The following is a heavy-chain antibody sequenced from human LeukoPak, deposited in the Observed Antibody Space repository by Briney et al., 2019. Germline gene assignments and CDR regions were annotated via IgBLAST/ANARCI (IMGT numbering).Heavy chain of an antibody. CDR3: ARAPCSGGSCYSS. CDR2: ISSSSSYI. V-gene: IGHV3-21*01. J-gene: IGHJ5*02. CDR1: GFTFSSYS. D-gene: IGHD2-15*01. Sequence: GGSLRLSCAAPGFTFSSYSMNWVRQAPGKGLEWVSSISSSSSYIYYADSVKGRFTISRDNAKNSLYLQMNSLRAEDTAVYYCARAPCSGGSCYSSWGQGTLVTVSS.